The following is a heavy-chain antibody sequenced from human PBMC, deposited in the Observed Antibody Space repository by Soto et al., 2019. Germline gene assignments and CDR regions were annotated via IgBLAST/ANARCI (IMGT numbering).Heavy chain of an antibody. CDR1: GGSISSGDYY. CDR2: IYYSGST. J-gene: IGHJ4*02. V-gene: IGHV4-30-4*01. CDR3: AREQAATGIAPRGIHY. D-gene: IGHD6-13*01. Sequence: SETLSLTCTVSGGSISSGDYYWSWIRQPPGKGLEWIGYIYYSGSTYYNPSLKSRVTISVYTSKNQFSLKLSSVTAADTAVYYCAREQAATGIAPRGIHYWGQGTLVTVSS.